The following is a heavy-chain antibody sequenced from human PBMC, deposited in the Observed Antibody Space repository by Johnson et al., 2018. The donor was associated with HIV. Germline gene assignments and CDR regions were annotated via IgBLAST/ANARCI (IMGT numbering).Heavy chain of an antibody. D-gene: IGHD6-19*01. J-gene: IGHJ3*02. CDR2: ISYDGSTK. CDR3: ARVQPAVAGNDAFDI. V-gene: IGHV3-30*19. CDR1: GFTFSSYG. Sequence: QVQLVESGGGGVQPGRSLRLSCAASGFTFSSYGMHWVRQAPGRGLEWVAVISYDGSTKYYADSVKGRFTISRDNSQNTLYLQMNSLRAEDTAVYYCARVQPAVAGNDAFDIWGQGTMVTVSS.